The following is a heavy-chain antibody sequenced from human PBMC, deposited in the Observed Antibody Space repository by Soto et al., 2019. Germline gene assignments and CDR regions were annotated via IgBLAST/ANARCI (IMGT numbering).Heavy chain of an antibody. CDR2: IYYSGST. D-gene: IGHD3-9*01. V-gene: IGHV4-59*01. Sequence: SETLCLTCTVSGGSISSDYWSWIRQPPGKGLEWIGYIYYSGSTNYNPSLKSRVTISVDTSKNQFSLKLSSVTAADTAVYYCARDVQTGSFDYWGQGTLVTVSS. J-gene: IGHJ4*02. CDR1: GGSISSDY. CDR3: ARDVQTGSFDY.